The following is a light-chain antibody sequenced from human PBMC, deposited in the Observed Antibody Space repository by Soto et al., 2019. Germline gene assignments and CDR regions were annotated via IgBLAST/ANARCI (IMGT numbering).Light chain of an antibody. J-gene: IGKJ4*01. CDR2: DAS. CDR1: RSVSSY. V-gene: IGKV3-11*01. Sequence: EIVLTQSPATLSLSPGERATLSCGASRSVSSYLAWYQQKPGQPASLLLYDASYSATGIPASFSGSGSGTEVTLTISSLEQEDFAVYYCRHRSDWSPPLTFGGGTKVEIK. CDR3: RHRSDWSPPLT.